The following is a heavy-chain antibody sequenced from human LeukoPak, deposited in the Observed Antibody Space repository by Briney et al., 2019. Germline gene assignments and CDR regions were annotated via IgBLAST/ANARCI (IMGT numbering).Heavy chain of an antibody. J-gene: IGHJ4*02. V-gene: IGHV3-48*01. D-gene: IGHD3-22*01. CDR3: ARDSSGYLYYFDY. CDR2: ISSSSSTI. Sequence: GGSLRLSCAASGFTFSSYSMNWVRQAPGKGLEWVSYISSSSSTIYYADSVKGRFTISRDNAKDSLYLQMNSLRAEDTAVYYCARDSSGYLYYFDYWGQGTLVTVSS. CDR1: GFTFSSYS.